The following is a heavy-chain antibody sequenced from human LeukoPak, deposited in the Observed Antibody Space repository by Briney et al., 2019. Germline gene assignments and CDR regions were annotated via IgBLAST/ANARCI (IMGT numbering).Heavy chain of an antibody. CDR2: INPNSGGT. J-gene: IGHJ3*02. D-gene: IGHD1-26*01. Sequence: ASVKVSCKASGYTFTGYYMHWVRQAPGQGLEWMGWINPNSGGTNYAQKFQGRVTMTRDTSISTAYMELSRLRSDDTAVYYCARESGIVENAFDIWGQGTMVTVSS. CDR3: ARESGIVENAFDI. CDR1: GYTFTGYY. V-gene: IGHV1-2*02.